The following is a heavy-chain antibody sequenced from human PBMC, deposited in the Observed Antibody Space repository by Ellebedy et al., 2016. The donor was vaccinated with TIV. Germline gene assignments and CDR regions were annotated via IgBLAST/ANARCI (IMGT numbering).Heavy chain of an antibody. Sequence: SVKVSXKASGGTFSSYAISWVRQAPGQGLEWMGGIIPIFGTANYAQKFQGRVTITADESTSTAYMELSSLRSEDTTVYYCASRSGRGAGYSYGYYYYYGMDVWGQGTTVTVSS. D-gene: IGHD5-18*01. CDR3: ASRSGRGAGYSYGYYYYYGMDV. CDR2: IIPIFGTA. CDR1: GGTFSSYA. V-gene: IGHV1-69*13. J-gene: IGHJ6*02.